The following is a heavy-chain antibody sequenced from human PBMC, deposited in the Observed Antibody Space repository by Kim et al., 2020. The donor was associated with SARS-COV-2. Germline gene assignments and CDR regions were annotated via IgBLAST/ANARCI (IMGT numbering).Heavy chain of an antibody. J-gene: IGHJ3*01. CDR1: GYIFTSYA. CDR2: INTNNGNP. V-gene: IGHV7-4-1*01. CDR3: SVASAKFVDAFDV. D-gene: IGHD3-16*01. Sequence: ASVKVSCKGSGYIFTSYAVNWVRQAPGQGLEWMGWINTNNGNPTYAQGFTGRFVFSSHTSVTTAYLEIGGLKAADTAVYFCSVASAKFVDAFDVWGQGSM.